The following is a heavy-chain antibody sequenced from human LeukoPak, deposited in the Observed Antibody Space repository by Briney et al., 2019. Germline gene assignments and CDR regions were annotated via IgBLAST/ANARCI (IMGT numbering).Heavy chain of an antibody. D-gene: IGHD1-26*01. Sequence: PGGSLRLSCAASGFTFSSYAMSWVRRAPGKGLEWVSAISGGGGSTYYADSVKGRFTISRDNSKNTLYLQMNSLRAEDTAVYYCAKQGRGVGATPDNWFDPWGQGTLVTVSS. CDR3: AKQGRGVGATPDNWFDP. CDR1: GFTFSSYA. CDR2: ISGGGGST. J-gene: IGHJ5*02. V-gene: IGHV3-23*01.